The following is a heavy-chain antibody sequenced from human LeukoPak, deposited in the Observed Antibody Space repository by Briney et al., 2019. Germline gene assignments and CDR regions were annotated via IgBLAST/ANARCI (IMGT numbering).Heavy chain of an antibody. CDR1: VFRFSNAY. D-gene: IGHD7-27*01. V-gene: IGHV3-15*01. CDR2: FKTKIAGATI. J-gene: IGHJ4*02. Sequence: GGSLTLSCAASVFRFSNAYISWVRHAPEEGLGWGGRFKTKIAGATIDYAGAVRGRFTIARGDSRNRLCLEMGSLKREDLAVYYCAAGLGTSGFDSWGQGTLVTVSS. CDR3: AAGLGTSGFDS.